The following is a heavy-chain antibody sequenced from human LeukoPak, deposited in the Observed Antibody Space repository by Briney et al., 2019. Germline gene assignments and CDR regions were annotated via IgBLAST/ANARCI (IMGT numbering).Heavy chain of an antibody. CDR3: TRRDYGGIGIDY. CDR1: GFTFSGSA. CDR2: IRSKANSYAT. V-gene: IGHV3-73*01. D-gene: IGHD4-23*01. J-gene: IGHJ4*02. Sequence: GGSLRLSCAASGFTFSGSAMHWVRQASGRGLEWVGRIRSKANSYATAYAASVKGRFTISRDDSKNTAYLQMNSLKTEDTAVYYCTRRDYGGIGIDYWGQGTLVTVSS.